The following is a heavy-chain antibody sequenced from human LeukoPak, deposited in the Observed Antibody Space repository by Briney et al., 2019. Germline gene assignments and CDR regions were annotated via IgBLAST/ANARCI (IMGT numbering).Heavy chain of an antibody. CDR3: ARVGIAAGLFDY. CDR1: GFTFSSYA. D-gene: IGHD6-13*01. J-gene: IGHJ4*02. V-gene: IGHV3-30*04. Sequence: GGSLRLSCAASGFTFSSYAMNWVRQAPGKGLEWVAVISYDGSNKYYADSVKGRFTISRDNSKNTLYLQMNSLRAEDTAVYYCARVGIAAGLFDYWGQGTLVTVSS. CDR2: ISYDGSNK.